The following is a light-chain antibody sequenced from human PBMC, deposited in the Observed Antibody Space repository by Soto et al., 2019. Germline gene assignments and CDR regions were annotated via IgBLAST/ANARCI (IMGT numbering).Light chain of an antibody. J-gene: IGKJ1*01. CDR3: QQSYSSTWT. Sequence: DIQMTQAPSSLSAPVGDRVTISCRASQSIDNYLNRYQQKPGKAPKLLIYAASSLQSGVPLRFSGSGSGTDFTLTNTSLQPEDFATYYCQQSYSSTWTFGQGTKVEIK. CDR1: QSIDNY. V-gene: IGKV1-39*01. CDR2: AAS.